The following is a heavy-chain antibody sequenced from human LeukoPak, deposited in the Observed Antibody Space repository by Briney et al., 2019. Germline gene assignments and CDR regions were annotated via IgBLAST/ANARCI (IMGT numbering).Heavy chain of an antibody. CDR2: IYTSGGT. CDR3: ATRPTKGSRGLVNDY. Sequence: PSETLSLTCTVSGGSISSYYWSWIRQPAGKGLEWIGRIYTSGGTNYNPSLKSRVTMSVDTSKNQFSLKLSSVTAADTAVYYCATRPTKGSRGLVNDYWGQGTLVTVSS. V-gene: IGHV4-4*07. CDR1: GGSISSYY. D-gene: IGHD1-26*01. J-gene: IGHJ4*02.